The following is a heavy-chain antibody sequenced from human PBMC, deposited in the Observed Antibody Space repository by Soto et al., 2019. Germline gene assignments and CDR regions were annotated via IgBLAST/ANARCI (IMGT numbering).Heavy chain of an antibody. V-gene: IGHV1-18*01. D-gene: IGHD2-21*02. CDR2: ISAYNGNT. Sequence: VASVKVSCKASGYTFTSYGISWVRQAPGQGLEWMGWISAYNGNTNYAQKLQGRVTMTTDTSTSTAYMELRSLRSDDTAVYYCAREHIVVVTAIRVFGMDVWGQGTTVTGSS. CDR1: GYTFTSYG. CDR3: AREHIVVVTAIRVFGMDV. J-gene: IGHJ6*02.